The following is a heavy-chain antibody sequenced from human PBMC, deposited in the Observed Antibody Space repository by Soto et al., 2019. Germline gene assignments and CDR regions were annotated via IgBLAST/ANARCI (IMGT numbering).Heavy chain of an antibody. V-gene: IGHV4-59*01. CDR1: GGSISSYY. CDR2: IYYSGST. D-gene: IGHD3-10*01. Sequence: SETLSLTCTVSGGSISSYYWSWIRQPPGKGLEWIGYIYYSGSTNCNPSLKSRVTISVDTSKNQFSLKLSSVTAADTAVYYCARLTMVRGVPYWGQEPWSPSPQ. J-gene: IGHJ4*01. CDR3: ARLTMVRGVPY.